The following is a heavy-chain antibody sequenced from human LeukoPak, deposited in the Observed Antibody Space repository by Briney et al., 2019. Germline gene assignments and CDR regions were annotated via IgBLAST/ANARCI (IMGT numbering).Heavy chain of an antibody. CDR2: INHSGST. J-gene: IGHJ4*02. Sequence: KPSETLSLTCAVYGGSFSGYYWSWIRQPPGKGLEWIGEINHSGSTNYNPSLKSRVTISVDTSKNQFSPKLSSVTAADTAVYYCARTETGTIYDYWGQGTLVTVSS. CDR3: ARTETGTIYDY. D-gene: IGHD1-7*01. V-gene: IGHV4-34*01. CDR1: GGSFSGYY.